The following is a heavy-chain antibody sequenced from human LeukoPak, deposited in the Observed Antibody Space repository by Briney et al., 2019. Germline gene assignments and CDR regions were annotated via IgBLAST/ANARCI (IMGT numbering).Heavy chain of an antibody. D-gene: IGHD2-15*01. Sequence: GGSLRLSCAASGFTFSSYEMNWVRQAPGKGLEWVSYISSSGSTIYYADSVKGRFTISRDNAKNSLYLQMNSLRAEDTAVYYCASPSLIYCGGGSCDVNNCSAPGGQGPLFTVSS. CDR1: GFTFSSYE. V-gene: IGHV3-48*03. CDR3: ASPSLIYCGGGSCDVNNCSAP. J-gene: IGHJ5*02. CDR2: ISSSGSTI.